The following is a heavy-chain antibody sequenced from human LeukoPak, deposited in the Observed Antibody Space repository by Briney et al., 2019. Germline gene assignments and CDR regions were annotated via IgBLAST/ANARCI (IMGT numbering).Heavy chain of an antibody. Sequence: PSETLSLTCAVYGGSFSGFYWSWIRQPPGEGLEWVGELSHTGNTNYNPSLKSRVTFSVDTSKRQFSLRLKSVTAADTAVYYCARGYYFRTGWFDPWGQGTLVTVSS. J-gene: IGHJ5*02. D-gene: IGHD3/OR15-3a*01. CDR3: ARGYYFRTGWFDP. CDR1: GGSFSGFY. CDR2: LSHTGNT. V-gene: IGHV4-34*01.